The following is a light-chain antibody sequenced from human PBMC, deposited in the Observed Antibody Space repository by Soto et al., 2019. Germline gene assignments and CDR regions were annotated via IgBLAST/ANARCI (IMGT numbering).Light chain of an antibody. V-gene: IGKV3-20*01. CDR2: GAS. J-gene: IGKJ1*01. CDR1: QSVSSSY. CDR3: QQYGSSPWT. Sequence: EIALTQYPGTMSLSPGERATLSCKASQSVSSSYLAWYQQKPDQAPRPLIYGASSRPIGFPDRFSGSGSGTDFTLTIRRLEPEDFAVYYCQQYGSSPWTFGQGTKVEIK.